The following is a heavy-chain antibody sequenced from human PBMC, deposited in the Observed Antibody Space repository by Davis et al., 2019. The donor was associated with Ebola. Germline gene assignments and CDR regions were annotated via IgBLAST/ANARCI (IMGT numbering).Heavy chain of an antibody. Sequence: MPSETLSLTCTVSGGSISTFYWSWIRQPPGKGLEWIGYIYYIGKTNYNPSLESRVTISVDTSKNQISLRLRSVTAADTAVYYCARHSGYYYFDSWGRGTLVTVSS. D-gene: IGHD5-12*01. CDR2: IYYIGKT. V-gene: IGHV4-59*08. CDR1: GGSISTFY. J-gene: IGHJ4*02. CDR3: ARHSGYYYFDS.